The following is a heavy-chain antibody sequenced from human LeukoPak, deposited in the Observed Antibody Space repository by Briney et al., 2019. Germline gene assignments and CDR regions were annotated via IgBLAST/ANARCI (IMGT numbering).Heavy chain of an antibody. CDR2: IYYSGST. CDR3: ARRTYSSSHAFDY. CDR1: GGSISSYY. V-gene: IGHV4-59*08. D-gene: IGHD6-6*01. Sequence: TSETLSLTCTVSGGSISSYYWSWIRQPPGKGLEWIGYIYYSGSTNYNPSLKSRVTISVDTSKNQFSLKLSSVTAADTAVYYCARRTYSSSHAFDYWGQGTLVTVSS. J-gene: IGHJ4*02.